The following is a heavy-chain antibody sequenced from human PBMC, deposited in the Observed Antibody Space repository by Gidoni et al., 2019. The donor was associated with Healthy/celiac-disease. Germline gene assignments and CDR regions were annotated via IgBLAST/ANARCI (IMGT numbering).Heavy chain of an antibody. V-gene: IGHV4-4*02. Sequence: QVQLQESGPGLVKPSGTLSLTCAVSGGSISRSNWWSWVRQPPGKGLEWIGEIYHSGSTNYNPSLKSRVTISVDKSKNQFSLKLSSVTAADTAVYYCARDLKWLRLSSYYYYGMDVWGQGTTVTVSS. CDR1: GGSISRSNW. J-gene: IGHJ6*02. CDR3: ARDLKWLRLSSYYYYGMDV. CDR2: IYHSGST. D-gene: IGHD5-12*01.